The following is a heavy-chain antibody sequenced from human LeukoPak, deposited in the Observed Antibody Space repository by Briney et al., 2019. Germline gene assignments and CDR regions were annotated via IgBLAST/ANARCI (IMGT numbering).Heavy chain of an antibody. V-gene: IGHV4-34*01. Sequence: PSETLSLTCAVYGGSFSGYYWSWIRQPPGKGLEWIGEINHSGSTNYNPSLKSRVTISVDTSKNQFSLKLSSVTAADTAVYYYARGAPYYYDSSGYERLGFDYWGQGTLVTVSS. D-gene: IGHD3-22*01. J-gene: IGHJ4*02. CDR2: INHSGST. CDR1: GGSFSGYY. CDR3: ARGAPYYYDSSGYERLGFDY.